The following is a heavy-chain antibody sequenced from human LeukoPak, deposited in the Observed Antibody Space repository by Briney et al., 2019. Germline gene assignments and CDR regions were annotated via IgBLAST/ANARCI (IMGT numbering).Heavy chain of an antibody. CDR2: INPNSGGT. D-gene: IGHD5-18*01. J-gene: IGHJ6*02. Sequence: ASVKVSCKASGYTFTGYYMHRVRQAPGQGLEWMGWINPNSGGTNYAQKFQGWVTMTRDTSISTAYMELSRLRSDDTAVYYCARDRGYSSGNYGMDVWGQGTTVTVSS. V-gene: IGHV1-2*04. CDR3: ARDRGYSSGNYGMDV. CDR1: GYTFTGYY.